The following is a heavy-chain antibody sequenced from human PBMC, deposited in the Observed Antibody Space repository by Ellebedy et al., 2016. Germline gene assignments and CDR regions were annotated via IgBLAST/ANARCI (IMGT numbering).Heavy chain of an antibody. V-gene: IGHV4-39*01. CDR2: IYYSGST. D-gene: IGHD5/OR15-5a*01. J-gene: IGHJ4*02. Sequence: SETLSLXXTVSGGSISSSSYYWGWIRQPPGKGLEWIGSIYYSGSTYYNPSLKSRVTISVDTSKNQFSLKLSSVTAADTAVYYCARLEKSSTSFDYWGQGTLVTVSS. CDR1: GGSISSSSYY. CDR3: ARLEKSSTSFDY.